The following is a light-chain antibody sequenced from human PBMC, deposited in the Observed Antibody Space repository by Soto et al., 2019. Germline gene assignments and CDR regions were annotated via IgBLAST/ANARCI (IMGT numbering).Light chain of an antibody. CDR1: QSVSSY. CDR3: QQRSSWPHT. CDR2: DAS. Sequence: EIVLTQSPATLSLSPGERATLSCRASQSVSSYLAWYRQKPGQPPRLLIYDASNRATGIPARFSGSGSGTDFTLTINSLEPEDFAVYYCQQRSSWPHTFGQGTKLEIK. V-gene: IGKV3-11*01. J-gene: IGKJ2*01.